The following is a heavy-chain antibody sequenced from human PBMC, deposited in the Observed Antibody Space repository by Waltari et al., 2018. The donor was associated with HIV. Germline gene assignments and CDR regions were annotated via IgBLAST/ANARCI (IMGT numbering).Heavy chain of an antibody. V-gene: IGHV1-18*03. CDR3: ARDKGASDTYKAEYFQH. CDR2: ISAYNGNT. CDR1: CSSLASYG. J-gene: IGHJ1*01. Sequence: VQSEREMTPPGASGKVACTPHCSSLASYGIGWMRLAPGQGFEWVGWISAYNGNTNYAQKFRGRVTLTTDTSTSTAYMELRGLRHEDMAIYYCARDKGASDTYKAEYFQHWGRGTLVSVSA. D-gene: IGHD1-20*01.